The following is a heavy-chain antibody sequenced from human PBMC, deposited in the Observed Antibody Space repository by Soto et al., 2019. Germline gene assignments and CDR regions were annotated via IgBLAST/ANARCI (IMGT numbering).Heavy chain of an antibody. Sequence: GESLKISCKGSGYSFTSYWISWVRQMPGKGLEWMGRIDPSDSYTNYSPSFQGHVTISADKSISTAYLQWSSLKASDTAMYYCARLGERSSSSVNYFDYWGQGPRVTVFS. D-gene: IGHD6-6*01. J-gene: IGHJ4*02. V-gene: IGHV5-10-1*01. CDR3: ARLGERSSSSVNYFDY. CDR2: IDPSDSYT. CDR1: GYSFTSYW.